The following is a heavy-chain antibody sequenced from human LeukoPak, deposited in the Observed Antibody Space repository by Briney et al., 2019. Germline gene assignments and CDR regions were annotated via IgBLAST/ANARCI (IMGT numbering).Heavy chain of an antibody. CDR1: GYSINTGYY. V-gene: IGHV4-38-2*02. J-gene: IGHJ4*02. CDR2: IYHSGST. D-gene: IGHD6-25*01. CDR3: ARSGGEAAAATDY. Sequence: SETLSLTCTVSGYSINTGYYWGWIRQPPGKGLEWIGIIYHSGSTYYNTSLESRVTISVDTSKNQFSLRMTSVTAADTAVYYCARSGGEAAAATDYWGPGTLVTVSS.